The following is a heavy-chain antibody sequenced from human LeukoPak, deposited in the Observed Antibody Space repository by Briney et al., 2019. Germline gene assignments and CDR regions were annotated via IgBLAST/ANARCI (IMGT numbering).Heavy chain of an antibody. CDR3: ARFDYGSGSYFAY. CDR2: IYYSGST. CDR1: GGSISSSSYY. D-gene: IGHD3-10*01. V-gene: IGHV4-61*05. Sequence: PSETLSLTCTVSGGSISSSSYYWGWIRQPPGKGLEWIGYIYYSGSTNYNPSLKSRVTISVDTSKNQFSLKLSSVTAADTAVYYCARFDYGSGSYFAYWGQGTLVTVSS. J-gene: IGHJ4*02.